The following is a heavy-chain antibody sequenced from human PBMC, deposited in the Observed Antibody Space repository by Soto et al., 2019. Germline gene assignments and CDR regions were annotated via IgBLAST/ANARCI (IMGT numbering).Heavy chain of an antibody. Sequence: PGESLKISCNDSGYSFTSYWIGWVGQMPGKGLEWMGIIYPGDSDTRYSPSFQGQVTISADKSISTAYLQWSSLKASDTAMYYCARHEITMIVEFWGQGTMVTVSS. CDR3: ARHEITMIVEF. D-gene: IGHD3-22*01. CDR2: IYPGDSDT. V-gene: IGHV5-51*01. J-gene: IGHJ3*01. CDR1: GYSFTSYW.